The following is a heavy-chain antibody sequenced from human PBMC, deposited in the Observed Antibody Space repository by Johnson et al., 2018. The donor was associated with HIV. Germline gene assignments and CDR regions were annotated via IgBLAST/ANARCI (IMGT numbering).Heavy chain of an antibody. D-gene: IGHD6-13*01. CDR3: ARLPYSGDEDAFDI. V-gene: IGHV3-66*04. J-gene: IGHJ3*02. CDR1: GFTVSSNY. CDR2: IYSGGST. Sequence: VQLVESGGGLVQPGGSLRLSCAASGFTVSSNYMSWVRQAPGKGLEWVSVIYSGGSTYYADSVKGRFTISRDNSKNTLYLQMNSLRAEDTAAYYCARLPYSGDEDAFDIWGQGTMVTVSS.